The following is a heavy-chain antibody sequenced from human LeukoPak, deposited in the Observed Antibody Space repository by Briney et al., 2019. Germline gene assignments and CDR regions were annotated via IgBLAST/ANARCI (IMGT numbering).Heavy chain of an antibody. V-gene: IGHV3-48*03. CDR2: ISSTGSVI. CDR3: ARLIGLTIAAAATDY. J-gene: IGHJ4*02. D-gene: IGHD6-13*01. CDR1: GFTFTNYE. Sequence: GGSLRLSCAASGFTFTNYELNWVRQAPGKGLEWVSYISSTGSVIYYADSVKGRFTISRDNAKNSLYLQMNSLRVEDTALYYCARLIGLTIAAAATDYWGQGALVTVSS.